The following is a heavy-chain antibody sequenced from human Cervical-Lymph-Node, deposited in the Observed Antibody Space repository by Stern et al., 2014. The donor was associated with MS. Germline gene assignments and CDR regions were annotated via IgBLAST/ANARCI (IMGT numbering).Heavy chain of an antibody. J-gene: IGHJ4*02. Sequence: VQLVQSGGTLVQPGESLRLSCAASGFRFSAYSMTWVRQAPGKGLEWVSYMNATDGIIYYADSVKGRFTISRDNAKNSLYLQMNSLRVDDTAVYYCARDIAAADYWGQGTLVTVSS. D-gene: IGHD6-13*01. CDR3: ARDIAAADY. CDR2: MNATDGII. V-gene: IGHV3-48*01. CDR1: GFRFSAYS.